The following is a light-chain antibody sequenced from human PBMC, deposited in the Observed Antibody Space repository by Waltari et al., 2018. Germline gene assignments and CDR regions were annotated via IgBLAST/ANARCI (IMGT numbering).Light chain of an antibody. J-gene: IGLJ2*01. Sequence: QSVLSQPPSASRTPGQRVTISCSGSDYNIGNHFVYWYHQLPGAAPQLLIYRNKHTPSGVPDRVSGSKSGPSASLAMSGLRAEDEAVYYCSSWVGSLGGVVFGGGTKLTVL. CDR2: RNK. CDR1: DYNIGNHF. V-gene: IGLV1-47*01. CDR3: SSWVGSLGGVV.